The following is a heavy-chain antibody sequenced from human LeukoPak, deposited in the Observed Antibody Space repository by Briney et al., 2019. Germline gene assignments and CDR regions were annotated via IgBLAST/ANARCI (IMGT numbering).Heavy chain of an antibody. Sequence: GGSLRLSCAASGFTFSSYGMHWVRQAPGKGLEWVAVISYDGSNKYYADSVKGRFTISRDNSKNMLYLQMNSLRAEDTAVYYCAKGAPQAYCGCDCSEYFQHWGQGTLVTVSS. CDR3: AKGAPQAYCGCDCSEYFQH. V-gene: IGHV3-30*18. D-gene: IGHD2-21*02. CDR1: GFTFSSYG. CDR2: ISYDGSNK. J-gene: IGHJ1*01.